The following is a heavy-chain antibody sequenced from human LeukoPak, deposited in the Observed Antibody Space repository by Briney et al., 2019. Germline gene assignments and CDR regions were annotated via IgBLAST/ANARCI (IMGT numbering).Heavy chain of an antibody. CDR3: AKGEGWELLTSFDY. CDR1: GFTFSSYA. V-gene: IGHV3-23*01. J-gene: IGHJ4*02. CDR2: ISGSGGGT. D-gene: IGHD1-26*01. Sequence: GGSLRLSCAASGFTFSSYAMHWVRQAPGKGLVWVSHISGSGGGTDYADSVKGRFTISRDNSKNTLYLQMNSLRAEDTAVYYCAKGEGWELLTSFDYWGQGTLVTVSS.